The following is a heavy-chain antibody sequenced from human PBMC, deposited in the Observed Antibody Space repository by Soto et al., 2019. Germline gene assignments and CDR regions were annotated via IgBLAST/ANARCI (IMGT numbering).Heavy chain of an antibody. Sequence: GGSLRLSCTASGFTFGDYAMSWVRQAPGKGLEWVGFIRSKAYGGTTEYAASVKGRFTISRDDSKSIAYLQMNSPKTEDTAVYYCTRGAEYYDFWSGYPQPYYYYGMDVWGQGTTVTVSS. CDR2: IRSKAYGGTT. J-gene: IGHJ6*02. D-gene: IGHD3-3*01. CDR3: TRGAEYYDFWSGYPQPYYYYGMDV. CDR1: GFTFGDYA. V-gene: IGHV3-49*04.